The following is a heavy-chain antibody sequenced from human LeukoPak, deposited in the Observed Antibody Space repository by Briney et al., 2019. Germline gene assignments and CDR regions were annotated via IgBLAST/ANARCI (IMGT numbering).Heavy chain of an antibody. J-gene: IGHJ4*02. D-gene: IGHD7-27*01. Sequence: DSVKVSCKASGYTLTAYYIHWVRQAPGQGLEWMGWISPYTGGTNYAQKFQGRVTITRDTSSNTVYMDLNRLTSDDTALYYCARDHNSENWGSLGKWGQGTLVTVSS. CDR2: ISPYTGGT. CDR3: ARDHNSENWGSLGK. V-gene: IGHV1-2*02. CDR1: GYTLTAYY.